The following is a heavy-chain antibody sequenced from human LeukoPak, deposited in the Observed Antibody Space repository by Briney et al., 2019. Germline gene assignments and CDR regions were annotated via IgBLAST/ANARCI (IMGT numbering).Heavy chain of an antibody. CDR3: ARTLNSGTSDY. CDR1: GDSISNYY. V-gene: IGHV4-59*01. D-gene: IGHD3-10*01. Sequence: SETLSLTCTVSGDSISNYYWSWIRQPPGKGLEWIAYIHSRGTTNYNPSLKSRVAISLDTSKNQFSLKVSSITAADTAMYYCARTLNSGTSDYWGQGTLVTVSS. CDR2: IHSRGTT. J-gene: IGHJ4*02.